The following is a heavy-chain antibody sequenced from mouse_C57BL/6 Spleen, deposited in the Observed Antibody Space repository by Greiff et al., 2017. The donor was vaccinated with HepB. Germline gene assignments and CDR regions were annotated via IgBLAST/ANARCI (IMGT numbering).Heavy chain of an antibody. D-gene: IGHD2-4*01. CDR2: ILPGSGST. J-gene: IGHJ4*01. CDR1: GYTFTGYW. Sequence: QVQLQQSGAELMKPGASVKLSCKATGYTFTGYWIEWVKQRPGHGLEWIGEILPGSGSTNYNEKFKGKATFTADTSSNTAYMQLSSLTTEDSAIYYCARIPLYDYALYYYAMDYWGQGTSVTVSS. V-gene: IGHV1-9*01. CDR3: ARIPLYDYALYYYAMDY.